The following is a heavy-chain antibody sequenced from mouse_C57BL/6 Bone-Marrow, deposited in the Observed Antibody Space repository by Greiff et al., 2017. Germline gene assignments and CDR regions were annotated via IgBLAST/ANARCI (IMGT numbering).Heavy chain of an antibody. J-gene: IGHJ4*01. CDR2: ISGGGGNT. CDR3: ARPPLYYYAMDY. CDR1: GFTFSSYT. Sequence: DVKLVESGGGLVKPGGSLKLSCAASGFTFSSYTMSWVRQTPEKRLEWVATISGGGGNTYYPDSVKGRFTISRDNAKNTLYLQMSSLRSEDTALYYCARPPLYYYAMDYWGQGTSVTVSS. V-gene: IGHV5-9*01.